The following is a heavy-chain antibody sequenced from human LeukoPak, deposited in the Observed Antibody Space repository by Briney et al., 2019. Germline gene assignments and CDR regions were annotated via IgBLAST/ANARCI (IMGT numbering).Heavy chain of an antibody. CDR3: ARDGGGSWYFFDY. Sequence: GGSLSLSCAASGFTFSSYGMHWVRQAPGKGLEWVAVIWYDGSNKYYADSVKGRFTISRDNSKNTLYLQMNSLRAEDTAVYYCARDGGGSWYFFDYWGQGTLVTVSS. CDR2: IWYDGSNK. V-gene: IGHV3-33*01. D-gene: IGHD6-13*01. J-gene: IGHJ4*02. CDR1: GFTFSSYG.